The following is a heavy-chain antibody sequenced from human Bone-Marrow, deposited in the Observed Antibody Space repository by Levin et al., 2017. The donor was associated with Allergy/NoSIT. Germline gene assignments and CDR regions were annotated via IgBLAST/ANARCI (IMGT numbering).Heavy chain of an antibody. CDR3: ARDQGGYLDS. V-gene: IGHV3-7*01. Sequence: GGSLRLSCTASKITLNDYWMSWVRQAPGKGLEWVANMKQDGTEKYYLDSVKGRFSISGDNAKNALYLHMHNLRGEDTAMYYCARDQGGYLDSWGQGTLVTVSS. CDR2: MKQDGTEK. J-gene: IGHJ4*02. D-gene: IGHD2-15*01. CDR1: KITLNDYW.